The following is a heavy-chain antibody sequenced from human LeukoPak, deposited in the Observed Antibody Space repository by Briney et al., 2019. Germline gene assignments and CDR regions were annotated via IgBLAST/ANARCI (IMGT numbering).Heavy chain of an antibody. V-gene: IGHV1-69*06. Sequence: GASVKVSCKASGGTFSSYAISWVRQAPGQGLEWMGGIIPIFGTANYAQKFQGRVTITADKSTSTAYMELSSLRSEDTAVYYCARGPMVRGVIPPPRFDYWGQGTLVTVSS. J-gene: IGHJ4*02. CDR1: GGTFSSYA. D-gene: IGHD3-10*01. CDR2: IIPIFGTA. CDR3: ARGPMVRGVIPPPRFDY.